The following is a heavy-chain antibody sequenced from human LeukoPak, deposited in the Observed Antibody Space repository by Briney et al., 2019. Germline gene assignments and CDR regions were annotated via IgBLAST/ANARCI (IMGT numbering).Heavy chain of an antibody. CDR1: GFTFSSYA. CDR2: ISGSGGST. D-gene: IGHD2-15*01. Sequence: GGSLRLSCAASGFTFSSYAMSWVRQAPGKGLEWVSAISGSGGSTYYADSVKGRFTISRDNSKNTLYLQMNSLRAEDTAVYYCAKDDPSLWCSGGSCYSDAFDIWGQGTMVTVSS. J-gene: IGHJ3*02. CDR3: AKDDPSLWCSGGSCYSDAFDI. V-gene: IGHV3-23*01.